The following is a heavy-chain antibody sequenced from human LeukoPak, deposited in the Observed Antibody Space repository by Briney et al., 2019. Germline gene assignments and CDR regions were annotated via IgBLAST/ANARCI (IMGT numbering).Heavy chain of an antibody. CDR2: ISGSGGST. CDR3: AKDLEWGGSYYFGY. V-gene: IGHV3-23*01. J-gene: IGHJ4*02. CDR1: GFTFSSYA. Sequence: GGSLRPSCAASGFTFSSYAMSWVRQAPGKGLEWVSAISGSGGSTYYADSVKGRFTISRDNSKNTLYLQMNSLRAEDTAVYYCAKDLEWGGSYYFGYWGQGTLVTVSS. D-gene: IGHD3-3*01.